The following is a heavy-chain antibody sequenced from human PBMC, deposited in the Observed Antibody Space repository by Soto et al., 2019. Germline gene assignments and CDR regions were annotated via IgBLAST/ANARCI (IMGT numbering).Heavy chain of an antibody. CDR3: ARGYDILTGYSPAFDP. CDR2: IYYSGST. J-gene: IGHJ5*02. D-gene: IGHD3-9*01. CDR1: GGSISSYY. V-gene: IGHV4-59*01. Sequence: SETLSLTCTVSGGSISSYYWSWIRQPPGKGLEWIGYIYYSGSTNYNPSLKSRVTISVDTSKNQFSLKLSSVTAADTAVYYCARGYDILTGYSPAFDPWGQGTLVTVSS.